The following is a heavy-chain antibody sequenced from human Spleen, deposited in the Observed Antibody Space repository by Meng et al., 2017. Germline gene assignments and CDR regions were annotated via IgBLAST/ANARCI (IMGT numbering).Heavy chain of an antibody. CDR1: GYTFTSYA. D-gene: IGHD3-22*01. CDR2: INAGNGNT. J-gene: IGHJ4*02. Sequence: ASVKVSCKASGYTFTSYAMHWVRQAPGQRLEWMGWINAGNGNTKYSQKFQGRVTVTRDTSTSTVYMELSSLRSEDTAVYYCARGGYYDSSGFVRLFDYWGQGTLVTVSS. V-gene: IGHV1-3*01. CDR3: ARGGYYDSSGFVRLFDY.